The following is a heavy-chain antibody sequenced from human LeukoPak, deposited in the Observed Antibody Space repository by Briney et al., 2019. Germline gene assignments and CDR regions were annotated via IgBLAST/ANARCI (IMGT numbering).Heavy chain of an antibody. CDR1: GYTFSIYW. Sequence: GGSLRLSCAAAGYTFSIYWMNWIRQAPGKGLEWVASIKQDGSETYYMESVQGRFTISRDNDMNFLYLQLSSLRAEDTAVYYCTRENSGSLSLEYWGQGTLVTVSS. D-gene: IGHD1-26*01. CDR2: IKQDGSET. V-gene: IGHV3-7*01. J-gene: IGHJ4*02. CDR3: TRENSGSLSLEY.